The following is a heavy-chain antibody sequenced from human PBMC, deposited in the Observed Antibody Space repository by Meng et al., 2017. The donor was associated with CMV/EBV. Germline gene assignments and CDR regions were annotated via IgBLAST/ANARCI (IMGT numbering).Heavy chain of an antibody. J-gene: IGHJ4*02. CDR2: IYSGGST. D-gene: IGHD5-18*01. Sequence: EVERVESGGGLARPGGSLRLSWAASGFTVSSNYMSWVRQAPGKGLEWVSVIYSGGSTYYADSVKGRFTISRDNSKNTLYLQMNSLRAEDTAVYYCARGGTAIPDYWGQGTLVTVSS. CDR3: ARGGTAIPDY. CDR1: GFTVSSNY. V-gene: IGHV3-53*01.